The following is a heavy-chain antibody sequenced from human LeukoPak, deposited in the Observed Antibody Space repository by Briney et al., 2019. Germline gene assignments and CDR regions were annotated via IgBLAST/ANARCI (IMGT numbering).Heavy chain of an antibody. D-gene: IGHD3-22*01. V-gene: IGHV3-21*01. CDR2: ISSSSTYI. Sequence: GGSLRLSCEASGFIFRTYRMSWVRQAPGKGLEWVSSISSSSTYIDYADSVRGRFTISRDNAKNSLYLEMTSLRVEDTAFYHCARGDDSSGYSDFWGQGTLVTVSS. CDR1: GFIFRTYR. J-gene: IGHJ4*02. CDR3: ARGDDSSGYSDF.